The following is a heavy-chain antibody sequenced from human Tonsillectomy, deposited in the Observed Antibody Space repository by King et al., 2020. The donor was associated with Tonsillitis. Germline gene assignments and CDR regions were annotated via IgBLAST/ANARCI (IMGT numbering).Heavy chain of an antibody. J-gene: IGHJ2*01. CDR2: FFHSGTT. CDR3: AKDMNYYDSSDRYFDL. Sequence: VQLQESGPGLVKPSETLSLTCAVSGCSISTGNYWGWIRQPPGKGLEWIGSFFHSGTTYYTPSPKSRVTISVDTSRNQFSLKLSSVTAADTAVYYCAKDMNYYDSSDRYFDLWGRGTLVTVSS. CDR1: GCSISTGNY. V-gene: IGHV4-38-2*01. D-gene: IGHD3-22*01.